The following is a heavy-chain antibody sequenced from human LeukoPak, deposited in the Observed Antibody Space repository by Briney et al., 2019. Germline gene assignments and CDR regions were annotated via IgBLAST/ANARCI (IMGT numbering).Heavy chain of an antibody. CDR1: GFTFSAYG. D-gene: IGHD2-21*01. CDR3: AKDTPIPYFDY. V-gene: IGHV3-30*02. Sequence: GGSLRLSCAASGFTFSAYGMHWVRQAPGKGLEWVAFIRNDGSIEYYADSVKGRFTVSRDNSKNTLYVQMNSLSAEDTAVYYCAKDTPIPYFDYWGQGTLVSVSS. J-gene: IGHJ4*02. CDR2: IRNDGSIE.